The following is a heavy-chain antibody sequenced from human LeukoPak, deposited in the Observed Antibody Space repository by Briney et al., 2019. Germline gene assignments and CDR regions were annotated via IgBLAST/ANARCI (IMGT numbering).Heavy chain of an antibody. CDR2: IYTSGST. Sequence: SETLSLTCIVSGDSISSGSYYWSWIRQPAGKGLEWIGRIYTSGSTNYNPSLKSRVTISVDTSKNQFSLKLSSVTAADTAVYYCARFYGDYVYYFDYWGQGTLVTVSS. J-gene: IGHJ4*02. CDR3: ARFYGDYVYYFDY. D-gene: IGHD4-17*01. V-gene: IGHV4-61*02. CDR1: GDSISSGSYY.